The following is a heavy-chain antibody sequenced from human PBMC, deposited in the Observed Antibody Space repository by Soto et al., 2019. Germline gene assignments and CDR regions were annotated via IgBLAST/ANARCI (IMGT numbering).Heavy chain of an antibody. V-gene: IGHV5-51*01. CDR3: ARPNVLRFLV. CDR1: GYTFTNYW. D-gene: IGHD3-3*01. CDR2: IFPRDFDV. Sequence: PGESLKISCQTSGYTFTNYWIGWVRQMPGGGLEWLGLIFPRDFDVRYSPSFEGQVTISADKSISTAYLQWSSLKASDTAMYYCARPNVLRFLVWGQGTLVTVSS. J-gene: IGHJ4*02.